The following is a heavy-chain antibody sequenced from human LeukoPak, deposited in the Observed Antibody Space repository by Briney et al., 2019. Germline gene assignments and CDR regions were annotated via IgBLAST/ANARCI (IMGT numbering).Heavy chain of an antibody. CDR3: AKDPRYSYGYVSYGMDV. CDR1: GFTFSNYW. Sequence: GGSLRLSCAASGFTFSNYWMHWVRQAPGKGLEWVSAISGGGGRTYYADSVKGRFTISRDNSKNTLYLQMNSLRAEDTAVYYCAKDPRYSYGYVSYGMDVWGQGTTVTVSS. V-gene: IGHV3-23*01. CDR2: ISGGGGRT. J-gene: IGHJ6*02. D-gene: IGHD5-18*01.